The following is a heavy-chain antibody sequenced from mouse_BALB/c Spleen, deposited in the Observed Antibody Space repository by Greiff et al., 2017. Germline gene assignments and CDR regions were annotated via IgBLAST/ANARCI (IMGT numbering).Heavy chain of an antibody. V-gene: IGHV1S137*01. CDR2: ISTYYGDA. CDR3: ARRDGYYFAY. Sequence: QVQLKESGAELVRPGVSVKISCKGSGYTFTDYAMHWVKQSHAKSLEWIGVISTYYGDASYNQKFKGKATMTVDKSSSTAYMELARLTSEDSAIYYCARRDGYYFAYWGQGTLVTVSA. CDR1: GYTFTDYA. J-gene: IGHJ3*01. D-gene: IGHD2-3*01.